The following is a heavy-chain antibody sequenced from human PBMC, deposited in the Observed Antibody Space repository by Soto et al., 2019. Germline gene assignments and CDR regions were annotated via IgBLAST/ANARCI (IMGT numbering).Heavy chain of an antibody. CDR2: IYYSGST. CDR3: ARGQLVSCGKMCNWYSP. CDR1: AGSISSGGYY. D-gene: IGHD1-26*01. V-gene: IGHV4-31*03. J-gene: IGHJ5*02. Sequence: PSETLSLTCTVSAGSISSGGYYWSCIRQHPRKGLEWIGYIYYSGSTYYNPSLKSRVTISVDTSKNQFSLKLSSVTAADTAVYYCARGQLVSCGKMCNWYSPCGQRSFVTVSS.